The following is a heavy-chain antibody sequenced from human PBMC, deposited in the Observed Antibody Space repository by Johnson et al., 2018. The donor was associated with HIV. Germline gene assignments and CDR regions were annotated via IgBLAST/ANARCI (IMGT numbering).Heavy chain of an antibody. D-gene: IGHD6-13*01. Sequence: VQLVESGGGLVKPGGSLRLSCAASGFTFSNAWMSWVRQAPGKGLEWVGRIKSKTDGGTTDYAAPVKGRFTIPRDDSKNTLYLQMNSLKTEDTAVYYCTTYSIIHAFDIWGQGTMVTVSS. CDR3: TTYSIIHAFDI. CDR1: GFTFSNAW. V-gene: IGHV3-15*01. J-gene: IGHJ3*02. CDR2: IKSKTDGGTT.